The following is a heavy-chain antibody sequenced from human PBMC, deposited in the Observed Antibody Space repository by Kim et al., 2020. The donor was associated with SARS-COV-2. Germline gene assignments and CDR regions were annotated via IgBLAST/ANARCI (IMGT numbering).Heavy chain of an antibody. J-gene: IGHJ2*01. CDR1: GFTFSSYW. CDR3: ARGLVVVTATGLYWYFDL. D-gene: IGHD2-21*02. CDR2: INSDGSST. V-gene: IGHV3-74*01. Sequence: GGSLRLSCAASGFTFSSYWMHWVRQAPGKGLVWVSRINSDGSSTSYADSVKGRFTISRDNAKNTLYLQMNSLRAEDTAVYYCARGLVVVTATGLYWYFDLWGRGTLVTVSS.